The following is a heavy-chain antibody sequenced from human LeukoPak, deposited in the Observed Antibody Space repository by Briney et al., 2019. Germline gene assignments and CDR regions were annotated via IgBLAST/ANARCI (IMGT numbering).Heavy chain of an antibody. CDR3: ARRRSTRVVVAATYYYYMDV. CDR2: INHSGST. Sequence: SETLSLTCAVYGGSFSGYYWSWIRQPPGKGLTWIGEINHSGSTNYNPSLKSRVTISVDTSKNQFSLKLSSVTAADTAVYYCARRRSTRVVVAATYYYYMDVWGKGTTVTISS. D-gene: IGHD2-15*01. J-gene: IGHJ6*03. V-gene: IGHV4-34*01. CDR1: GGSFSGYY.